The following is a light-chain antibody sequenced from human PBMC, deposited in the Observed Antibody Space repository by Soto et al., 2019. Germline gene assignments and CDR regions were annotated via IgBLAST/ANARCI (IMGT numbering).Light chain of an antibody. CDR2: SNK. CDR1: SSNIGRNT. V-gene: IGLV1-44*01. CDR3: AVWDDSLNGWV. Sequence: QSVLTQPPSASGTPGQRVTISCFGSSSNIGRNTVNWFQQLPGTAPKLLIYSNKQRPSGVPDRFSGSKSGTSASLAISGLQSGDEADYYCAVWDDSLNGWVFGGGTKLTVL. J-gene: IGLJ3*02.